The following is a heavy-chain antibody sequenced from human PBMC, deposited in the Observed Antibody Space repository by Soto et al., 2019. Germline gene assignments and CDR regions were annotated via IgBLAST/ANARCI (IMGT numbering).Heavy chain of an antibody. CDR1: RFIFSNYW. CDR2: INSDGSST. D-gene: IGHD3-10*01. V-gene: IGHV3-74*01. CDR3: ARALRRTAYYYAMVV. Sequence: EVQLVESGGGLVQPGGSLRLSCEASRFIFSNYWMHWVRHAPGKGLVWVSRINSDGSSTGYADSVKGRFTILRDNAKNTLYLQLNSLTVEDTGVYFCARALRRTAYYYAMVVWGRGTTVTVSS. J-gene: IGHJ6*02.